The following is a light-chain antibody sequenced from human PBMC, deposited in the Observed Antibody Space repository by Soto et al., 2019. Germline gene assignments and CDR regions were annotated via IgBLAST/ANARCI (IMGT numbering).Light chain of an antibody. CDR1: QGIGND. J-gene: IGKJ1*01. CDR2: AAS. CDR3: LPHNSYPWT. V-gene: IGKV1-17*01. Sequence: DTQIKQSPSPLCAVVGHRVYFTGRASQGIGNDLGWCQQKPGKATKRLIYAASNLQCGVPSRFSGSGSGTDFTLTISSLQPQDVATWYCLPHNSYPWTFCQGNKVDI.